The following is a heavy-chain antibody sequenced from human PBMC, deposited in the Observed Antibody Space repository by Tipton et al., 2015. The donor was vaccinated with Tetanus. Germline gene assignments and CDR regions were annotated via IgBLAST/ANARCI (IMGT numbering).Heavy chain of an antibody. CDR3: ARANFDFSKKGPFDS. D-gene: IGHD3-3*01. V-gene: IGHV4-39*02. CDR2: IFYSGST. J-gene: IGHJ4*02. Sequence: TLSLTCTVSGGSMNTRTFYWGWIRQSPGKGLEWIGSIFYSGSTYYNPSLRSRVSISVDTSKNQFSLTLKSVTAADTGVYFCARANFDFSKKGPFDSWGQGVLVVVSA. CDR1: GGSMNTRTFY.